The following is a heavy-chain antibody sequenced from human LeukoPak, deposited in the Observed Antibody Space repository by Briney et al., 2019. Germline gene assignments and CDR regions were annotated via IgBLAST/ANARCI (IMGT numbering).Heavy chain of an antibody. CDR3: AKDLYGSGWYNYFDP. CDR1: GLTLRSYG. Sequence: GGSLRLSCAASGLTLRSYGMHWVRQAPGKGLEWVAVISHDGSNKDYSDSVKGRFTISRDNSKNTLYLQMNSLRPEDTAVYHCAKDLYGSGWYNYFDPWGQGALVTVSS. V-gene: IGHV3-30*18. D-gene: IGHD6-19*01. J-gene: IGHJ5*02. CDR2: ISHDGSNK.